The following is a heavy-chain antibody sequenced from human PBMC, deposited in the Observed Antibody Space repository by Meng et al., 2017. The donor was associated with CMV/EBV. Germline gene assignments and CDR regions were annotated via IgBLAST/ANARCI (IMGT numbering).Heavy chain of an antibody. D-gene: IGHD3-3*01. J-gene: IGHJ5*02. CDR1: TFSDYD. V-gene: IGHV1-8*01. Sequence: TFSDYDINWVRQATGQGLEWMGWMNPNSSNTGYAQKFQGRATMTRNTSISTAYMELSSLRSEDTAVYYCARGGSDYDFWSGYSYWFDPWGQGTLVTVSS. CDR2: MNPNSSNT. CDR3: ARGGSDYDFWSGYSYWFDP.